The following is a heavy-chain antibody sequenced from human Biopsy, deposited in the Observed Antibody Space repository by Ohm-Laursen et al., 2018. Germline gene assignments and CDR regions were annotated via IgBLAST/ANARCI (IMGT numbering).Heavy chain of an antibody. CDR2: IVPILGHL. V-gene: IGHV1-69*04. D-gene: IGHD3-3*01. Sequence: ASVKVSCKATGGTFIGFDINWVRQVPGQGLEWMGRIVPILGHLNYAQRFQGRVLITADKSTTYVYMELSRLTSGDTAVYYCAADADGYYTEFDYWGPGTLVTVSS. J-gene: IGHJ4*02. CDR1: GGTFIGFD. CDR3: AADADGYYTEFDY.